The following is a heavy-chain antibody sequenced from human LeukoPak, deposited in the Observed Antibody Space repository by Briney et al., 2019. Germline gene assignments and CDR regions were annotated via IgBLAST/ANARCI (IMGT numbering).Heavy chain of an antibody. V-gene: IGHV4-30-2*01. D-gene: IGHD2-15*01. J-gene: IGHJ1*01. CDR1: GGSISSGGYY. CDR3: ARDPSGYCSGGSCPKRHAEYFQH. CDR2: IYHSGST. Sequence: TLSLTCTVSGGSISSGGYYWSWIRQPPGKGLEWIGYIYHSGSTYYNPSLKSRVTISVDRSKNQFSLKLSSVTAADTAVYYCARDPSGYCSGGSCPKRHAEYFQHWGQGTLVTVSS.